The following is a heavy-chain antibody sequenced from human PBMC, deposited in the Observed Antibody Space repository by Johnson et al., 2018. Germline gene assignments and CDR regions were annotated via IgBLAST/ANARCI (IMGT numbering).Heavy chain of an antibody. CDR3: ARANYYDSTI. V-gene: IGHV4-59*01. Sequence: QVQLQESGPGLVKPSETXSLTCTVSGGSISTYYWSWIRQPPGKGLEWIGYIYYSGSTNYNPSLKSRVTISVDTSKNQFSLKLSSVSAADTAVYYCARANYYDSTIWGQGTMVTVSS. CDR2: IYYSGST. CDR1: GGSISTYY. J-gene: IGHJ3*02. D-gene: IGHD3-22*01.